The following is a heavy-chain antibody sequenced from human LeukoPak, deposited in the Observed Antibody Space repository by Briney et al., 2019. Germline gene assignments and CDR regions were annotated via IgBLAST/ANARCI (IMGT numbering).Heavy chain of an antibody. Sequence: GGSLKLSCAASGLTFTNYGMTWVRQAPGKGLXWVSSISGSGSDTYYADSVKGRFTISRDNSKNTLYVQMVGLRAEDTAIYYCAGSSGWWAHDYWGQGTLVTVSS. CDR2: ISGSGSDT. CDR3: AGSSGWWAHDY. D-gene: IGHD6-19*01. CDR1: GLTFTNYG. V-gene: IGHV3-23*01. J-gene: IGHJ4*02.